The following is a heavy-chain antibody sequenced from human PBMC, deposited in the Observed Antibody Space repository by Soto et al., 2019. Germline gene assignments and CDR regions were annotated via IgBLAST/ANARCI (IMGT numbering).Heavy chain of an antibody. CDR2: IYYSGST. V-gene: IGHV4-31*03. J-gene: IGHJ6*02. CDR3: ARETPNSYDFWSGYSRSGDKLYLLDGMDV. Sequence: PSETLSLTCTVSGGSISSGGYYWSWIRQHPGKGLEWIGYIYYSGSTYYNPSLKSRVTISVDTSKNQFSLKLSSVTAADTAVYYCARETPNSYDFWSGYSRSGDKLYLLDGMDVWGQGTTVTVSS. D-gene: IGHD3-3*01. CDR1: GGSISSGGYY.